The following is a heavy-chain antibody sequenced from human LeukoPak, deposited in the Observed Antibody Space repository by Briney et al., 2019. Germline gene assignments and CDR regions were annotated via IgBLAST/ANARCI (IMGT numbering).Heavy chain of an antibody. Sequence: GGSLRLSCAASGFTFSDYYMSWIRQAPGKGLEWVANIKQDGSEKYYVDSVKGRFTISRDNAKNSLYLQMNSLRAEDTAVYYCARVWDWLLGGFDYWGQGTLVTVSS. CDR1: GFTFSDYY. CDR3: ARVWDWLLGGFDY. J-gene: IGHJ4*02. CDR2: IKQDGSEK. V-gene: IGHV3-7*04. D-gene: IGHD3/OR15-3a*01.